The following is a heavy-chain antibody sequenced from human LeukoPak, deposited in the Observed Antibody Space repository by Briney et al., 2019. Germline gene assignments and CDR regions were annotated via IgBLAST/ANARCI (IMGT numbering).Heavy chain of an antibody. Sequence: SETLSLTCTVSDDSISTYYWSWIRQPPGKGPEWIGYVSYSGSTNYSPSLKSRVTISVDTSKNQFSLKLSSVTAADTAVYYCARVTVTIPNPQELLWFGELPQHGMDVWGQGTTVTVSS. CDR2: VSYSGST. J-gene: IGHJ6*02. CDR1: DDSISTYY. V-gene: IGHV4-59*01. CDR3: ARVTVTIPNPQELLWFGELPQHGMDV. D-gene: IGHD3-10*01.